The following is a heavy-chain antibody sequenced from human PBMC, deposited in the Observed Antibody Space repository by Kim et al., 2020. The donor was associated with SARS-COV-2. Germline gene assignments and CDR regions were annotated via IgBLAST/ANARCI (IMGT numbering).Heavy chain of an antibody. J-gene: IGHJ6*02. Sequence: SETLSLTCAVSGVSISSNNWWSWVRQPPGRGLEWIGDIYHSGTTNYNPSLKSRVTISVDKSKNQFSLILTSVTAADTAIFYCARPVAGSVWDVWGQGTAVPVSS. D-gene: IGHD6-19*01. CDR2: IYHSGTT. CDR1: GVSISSNNW. CDR3: ARPVAGSVWDV. V-gene: IGHV4-4*02.